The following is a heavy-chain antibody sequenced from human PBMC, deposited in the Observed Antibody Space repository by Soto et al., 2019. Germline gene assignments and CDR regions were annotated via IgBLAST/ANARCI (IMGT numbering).Heavy chain of an antibody. CDR2: INPNSGGT. CDR1: GYTFTGYY. D-gene: IGHD2-2*01. CDR3: ARGYCSTTCSCSRSYYYYGMDV. V-gene: IGHV1-2*04. Sequence: ASVKVSCKASGYTFTGYYMHWVRQAPGQGLEWMGWINPNSGGTNYAQKFQGWVTMTRDTSISTAYMELSRLRSEDTAVYYCARGYCSTTCSCSRSYYYYGMDVWGQGTTVTVSS. J-gene: IGHJ6*02.